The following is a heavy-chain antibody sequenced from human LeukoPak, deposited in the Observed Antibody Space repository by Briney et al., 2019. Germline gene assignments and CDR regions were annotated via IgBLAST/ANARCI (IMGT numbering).Heavy chain of an antibody. CDR1: GYTFAGYF. Sequence: ASVKVSCKTSGYTFAGYFVHWVRLAPGEGLEWMGWVNPHNGATSYSQKFQDRVTMTGDTSINTAYLELNRLGSDDSAIYYCAIDYHYFGMDVWGQGTTVTVSS. V-gene: IGHV1-2*02. CDR3: AIDYHYFGMDV. CDR2: VNPHNGAT. J-gene: IGHJ6*02.